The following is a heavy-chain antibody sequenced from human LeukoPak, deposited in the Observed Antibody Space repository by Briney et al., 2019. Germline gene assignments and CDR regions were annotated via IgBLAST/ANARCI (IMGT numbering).Heavy chain of an antibody. CDR1: GYTFTSYG. CDR3: ARDKSTITYMDV. J-gene: IGHJ6*02. CDR2: ISAYNGNT. D-gene: IGHD2/OR15-2a*01. Sequence: ASVKVSCKASGYTFTSYGISWVRQAPGQGLEWMGWISAYNGNTNYAQRLQGRVTMTTDTSTSTAYMELRSLRSDDTAVYYCARDKSTITYMDVWGQGTTVTVSS. V-gene: IGHV1-18*01.